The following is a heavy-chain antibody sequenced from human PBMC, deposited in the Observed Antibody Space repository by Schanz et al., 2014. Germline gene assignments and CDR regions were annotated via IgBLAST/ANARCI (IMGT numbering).Heavy chain of an antibody. V-gene: IGHV3-48*02. Sequence: EVQLLESGGGLVQPRGSLRLSCAASEFSFSSFGMNWVRQAPGKGLEWVSYISSSSSTIYYADSVKGRFTISRDNAKSSLYLQMNSLRDEDTAVYYCAATTILADWGQGTLVAVSS. CDR1: EFSFSSFG. CDR2: ISSSSSTI. CDR3: AATTILAD. D-gene: IGHD3-3*01. J-gene: IGHJ4*02.